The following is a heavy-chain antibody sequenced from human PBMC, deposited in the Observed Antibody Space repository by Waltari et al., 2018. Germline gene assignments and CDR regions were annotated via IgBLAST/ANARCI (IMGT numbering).Heavy chain of an antibody. CDR1: GGTFSSYT. CDR2: IIPILGIA. V-gene: IGHV1-69*08. D-gene: IGHD1-26*01. CDR3: ARDEDGGSYYRRANWFDP. Sequence: QVQLVQSGAEVKKPGSSVKVSCKASGGTFSSYTISWVRQAPGQGLEWMGRIIPILGIANYAQKFQGRVTITADKSTSTAYMELSSLRSEDTAVYYCARDEDGGSYYRRANWFDPWGQGTLVTVSS. J-gene: IGHJ5*02.